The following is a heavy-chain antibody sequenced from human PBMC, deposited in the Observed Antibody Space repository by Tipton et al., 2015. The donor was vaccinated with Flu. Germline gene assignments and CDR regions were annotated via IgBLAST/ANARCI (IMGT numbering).Heavy chain of an antibody. CDR2: IYHSGST. CDR3: ARDLGDYVWGSYQSNNWFDP. Sequence: GLVKPSGTLSLTCDVSGDSISSNNWWSWVRQPPGRGLEWIGEIYHSGSTTYSPSLKSRATISIDKSKNQFSLSLSSVTAADTAIYYCARDLGDYVWGSYQSNNWFDPWGQGILVTVSS. V-gene: IGHV4-4*02. CDR1: GDSISSNNW. J-gene: IGHJ5*02. D-gene: IGHD3-16*02.